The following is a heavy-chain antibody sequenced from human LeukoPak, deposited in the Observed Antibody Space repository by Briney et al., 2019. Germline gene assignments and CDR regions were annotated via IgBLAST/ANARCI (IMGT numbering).Heavy chain of an antibody. CDR1: GFTFDDYA. CDR2: ISWNSGSI. Sequence: GRSLRLSCAASGFTFDDYAMHWVRQAPGKGLEWVSGISWNSGSIGYAASVKGRFTISRDNAKKSLYLQMNSLRAEDTALYYCAKDRGSSGWSTTLYYYYYGMDVWGQGTTVTVSS. J-gene: IGHJ6*02. D-gene: IGHD6-19*01. V-gene: IGHV3-9*01. CDR3: AKDRGSSGWSTTLYYYYYGMDV.